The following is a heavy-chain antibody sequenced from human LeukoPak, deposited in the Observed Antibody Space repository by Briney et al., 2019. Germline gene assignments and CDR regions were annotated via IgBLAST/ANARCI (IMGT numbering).Heavy chain of an antibody. J-gene: IGHJ4*02. V-gene: IGHV1-2*02. D-gene: IGHD3-22*01. Sequence: GASVKVSCKASGYTFTGYYMHWVRQAPGQGLEWMGWINPNSGGTNYAQKFQGRVTMTRDTSISTAYMELSRLRSDDTAVYYCARGGPQYYYDGSGYYYLWGQGTLVTVSS. CDR1: GYTFTGYY. CDR3: ARGGPQYYYDGSGYYYL. CDR2: INPNSGGT.